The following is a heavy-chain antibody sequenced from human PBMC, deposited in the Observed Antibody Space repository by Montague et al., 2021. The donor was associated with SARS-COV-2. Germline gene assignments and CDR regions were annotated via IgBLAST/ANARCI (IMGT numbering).Heavy chain of an antibody. V-gene: IGHV4-39*07. CDR2: MYYSGST. CDR1: GGSISSSNYY. J-gene: IGHJ6*02. Sequence: SETLSLTCTVSGGSISSSNYYWCWIRQPPGKGLEWIRNMYYSGSTYYNPSLKSRVTISIDTSKNQFSLKLSSVTAADTAVCYCARDDIVLQGVTKGMDVWGQGTTVTVSS. D-gene: IGHD3-10*01. CDR3: ARDDIVLQGVTKGMDV.